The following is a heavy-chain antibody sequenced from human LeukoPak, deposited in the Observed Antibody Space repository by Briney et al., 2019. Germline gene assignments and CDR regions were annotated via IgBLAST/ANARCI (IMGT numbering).Heavy chain of an antibody. V-gene: IGHV3-74*03. CDR1: GFTFSSYW. CDR2: INSDGSST. J-gene: IGHJ6*02. Sequence: GGSLRLSCAASGFTFSSYWMHWVRQAPGKGLVWVSRINSDGSSTKYADSVKGRFTISRDNAKNTLYVQMNNLRAEDTAVYYCARVLDYYYYGMDVWGQGTTVTVSS. CDR3: ARVLDYYYYGMDV.